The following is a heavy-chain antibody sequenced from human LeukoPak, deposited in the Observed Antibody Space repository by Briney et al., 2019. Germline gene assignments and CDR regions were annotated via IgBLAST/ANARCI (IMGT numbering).Heavy chain of an antibody. CDR1: GGSFSGYY. CDR2: INHSGST. J-gene: IGHJ4*02. Sequence: SETLSLTCAVSGGSFSGYYWSWIRHPPGKGLEWIGEINHSGSTNYNPSLKSPVTISVDTSKNKFFLKLSSVTAADTAVYYCARGSKGIAVAGKYYFDYWGEGTLVTVSS. CDR3: ARGSKGIAVAGKYYFDY. V-gene: IGHV4-34*01. D-gene: IGHD6-19*01.